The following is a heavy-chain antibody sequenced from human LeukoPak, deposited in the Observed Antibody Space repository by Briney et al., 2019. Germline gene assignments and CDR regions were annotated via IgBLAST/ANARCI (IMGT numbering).Heavy chain of an antibody. J-gene: IGHJ3*02. V-gene: IGHV1-69*13. D-gene: IGHD6-19*01. CDR2: IILIFGTP. CDR3: ARGFGYSSGHDAFDI. CDR1: GGTFTSSA. Sequence: GASVKVSCKASGGTFTSSAISWVRQAPGQGLEWMGGIILIFGTPNYAQNFQGRVTITADESTSTAYMELSSLRSEDTAVYYCARGFGYSSGHDAFDIWGQGTMVTVSS.